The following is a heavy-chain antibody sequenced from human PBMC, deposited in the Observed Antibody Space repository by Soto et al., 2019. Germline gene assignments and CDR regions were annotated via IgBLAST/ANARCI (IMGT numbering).Heavy chain of an antibody. D-gene: IGHD6-19*01. CDR2: INVYNGNT. Sequence: ASVKVSCKASGYTFTSNSIGWVRQAPGQGREWMGWINVYNGNTKYAQQLQGRVTLTTDTSTSRAYMDLRSLRSDDTAVYYCARISNDSSGWLPDSWGQGNLVTVSS. J-gene: IGHJ4*02. CDR1: GYTFTSNS. V-gene: IGHV1-18*04. CDR3: ARISNDSSGWLPDS.